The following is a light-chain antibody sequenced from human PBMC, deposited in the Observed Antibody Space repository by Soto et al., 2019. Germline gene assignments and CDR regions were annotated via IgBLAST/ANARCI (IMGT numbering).Light chain of an antibody. CDR3: AVWDDSLRGRV. J-gene: IGLJ3*02. V-gene: IGLV1-47*01. Sequence: QSVLTQPPSASGSPGQRVTISCSGSSSNIGSRYVYWYQQIPGTAPKILIYKNDQRPSGVPDRFSGAKSGTSASLAISGLRSDEEADYYCAVWDDSLRGRVFGGGTKLTVL. CDR2: KND. CDR1: SSNIGSRY.